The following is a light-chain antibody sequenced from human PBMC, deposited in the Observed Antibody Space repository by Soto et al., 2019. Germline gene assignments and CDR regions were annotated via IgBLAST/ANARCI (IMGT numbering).Light chain of an antibody. V-gene: IGKV1-5*03. CDR3: QQYNDYQYT. CDR1: QSITTW. CDR2: KAT. Sequence: DIEMTQSPSTLSASVGDRVTITCRASQSITTWLAWYQQKPGKAPKLLIYKATNVQTGVPSRFSGSGSGTEFSLTSSSLQPEDFAIYYCQQYNDYQYTFGQGTKLEIK. J-gene: IGKJ2*01.